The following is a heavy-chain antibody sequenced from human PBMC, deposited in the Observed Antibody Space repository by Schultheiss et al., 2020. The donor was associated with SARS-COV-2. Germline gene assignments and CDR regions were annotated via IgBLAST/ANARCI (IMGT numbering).Heavy chain of an antibody. J-gene: IGHJ6*02. CDR2: IYSSGST. CDR1: GGSISTYY. D-gene: IGHD3-22*01. Sequence: SETLSLTCVVSGGSISTYYWSWIRQPPGKGLEWIGYIYSSGSTNYNPSLKSRVTISVDTSKNQFSLKLSSVTAADTAVYYCARGPYYYDPYGGGMYYGMDVWGQGTTVTVSS. CDR3: ARGPYYYDPYGGGMYYGMDV. V-gene: IGHV4-59*01.